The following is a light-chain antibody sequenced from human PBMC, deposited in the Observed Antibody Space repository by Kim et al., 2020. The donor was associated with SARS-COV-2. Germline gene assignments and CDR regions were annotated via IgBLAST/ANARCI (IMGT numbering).Light chain of an antibody. CDR1: KLGDKY. Sequence: VPPGQTASISCSGDKLGDKYSCWYQQKPGQSPVLVIYEDTKRPSGFPERFSGSNSGNTATLTISGTQAVDEADYYCQAWDSSTVVFGGGTQLTVL. CDR2: EDT. J-gene: IGLJ2*01. V-gene: IGLV3-1*01. CDR3: QAWDSSTVV.